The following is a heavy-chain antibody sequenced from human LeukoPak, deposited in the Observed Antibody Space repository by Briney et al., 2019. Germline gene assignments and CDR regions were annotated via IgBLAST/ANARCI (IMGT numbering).Heavy chain of an antibody. D-gene: IGHD6-6*01. J-gene: IGHJ4*02. Sequence: ETLSLTCTVSGGSISSSSYYWGWIRQPPGKGLEWIGSIYYSGSTYYNPSLKSRVTISVDTSKNQFSLKLSSVTAADTAVYYCARGSDSSSWGEYYFDYWGQGTLVTVSS. CDR1: GGSISSSSYY. V-gene: IGHV4-39*01. CDR3: ARGSDSSSWGEYYFDY. CDR2: IYYSGST.